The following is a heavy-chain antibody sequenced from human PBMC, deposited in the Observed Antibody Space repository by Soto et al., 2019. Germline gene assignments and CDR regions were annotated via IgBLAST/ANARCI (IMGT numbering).Heavy chain of an antibody. V-gene: IGHV3-30-3*01. CDR1: GFTFSSYA. CDR3: ARVWRTTVVTPVANYYYHYGMDV. CDR2: ISYDGSNK. Sequence: QVQLVESGGGVVQPGRSLRLSCAASGFTFSSYAMHWVRQAPGKGLEWVAVISYDGSNKYYADSVQGRFTISRDNSKNTLYLQMNSLRAEDTAVYYCARVWRTTVVTPVANYYYHYGMDVWGQGTTVTVSS. D-gene: IGHD4-17*01. J-gene: IGHJ6*02.